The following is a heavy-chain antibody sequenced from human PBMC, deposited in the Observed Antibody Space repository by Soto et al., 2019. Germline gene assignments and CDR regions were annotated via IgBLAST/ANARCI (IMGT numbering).Heavy chain of an antibody. D-gene: IGHD2-8*01. CDR2: ISGSGGSP. CDR1: GFSFSTYT. J-gene: IGHJ4*02. Sequence: GGSLRLSCAASGFSFSTYTMSWVRRAPGKGLEWVSAISGSGGSPSYADSVQGRFTISRDNPKKTLYLQTNSLRAEDTAVYYCAKARCTTSNVPDYWGQGTLVTVSS. V-gene: IGHV3-23*01. CDR3: AKARCTTSNVPDY.